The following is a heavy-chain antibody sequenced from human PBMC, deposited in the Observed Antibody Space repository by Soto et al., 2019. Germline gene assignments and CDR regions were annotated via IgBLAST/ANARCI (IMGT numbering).Heavy chain of an antibody. Sequence: QVQLVESGGGVVQPGRSLRLSCAASGFTFSNYGMHWVRQAPGKGLEWVAVIWSDGSNKYYADSVKGRFTISRDNSKNTLYLQMNSLTAEDTAVYYCARRGSGTHSVDYWGQGTLVTVSS. J-gene: IGHJ4*02. D-gene: IGHD3-10*01. CDR2: IWSDGSNK. CDR1: GFTFSNYG. CDR3: ARRGSGTHSVDY. V-gene: IGHV3-33*01.